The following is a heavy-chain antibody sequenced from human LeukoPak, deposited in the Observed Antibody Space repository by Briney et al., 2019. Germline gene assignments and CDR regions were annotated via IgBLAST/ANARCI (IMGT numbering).Heavy chain of an antibody. V-gene: IGHV4-30-4*08. Sequence: PSQTLSLTCTVSGASISNGDYYWTWIRQTPGEGLEWIGYIYHSGSTYYNPSLKSRLTISLDTSENQFSLSLNSVTAADTAVYYCAREAFLYYFDYWGQGTPVTVSS. CDR1: GASISNGDYY. CDR3: AREAFLYYFDY. J-gene: IGHJ4*02. D-gene: IGHD2/OR15-2a*01. CDR2: IYHSGST.